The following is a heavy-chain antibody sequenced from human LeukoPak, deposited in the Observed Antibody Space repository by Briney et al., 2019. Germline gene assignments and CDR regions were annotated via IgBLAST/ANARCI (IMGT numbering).Heavy chain of an antibody. CDR1: GFTFSSYW. CDR2: INSDGSIT. V-gene: IGHV3-74*01. D-gene: IGHD3-10*01. J-gene: IGHJ5*02. Sequence: GGSLRLSRAGSGFTFSSYWMNWVRQAPGKGLVWVSRINSDGSITTYADPVKGRFTVFRDNAKNTLYLQMNSLRVEDTAVYYCARDRLVRGVISNWFDPWGQGTLVTVSS. CDR3: ARDRLVRGVISNWFDP.